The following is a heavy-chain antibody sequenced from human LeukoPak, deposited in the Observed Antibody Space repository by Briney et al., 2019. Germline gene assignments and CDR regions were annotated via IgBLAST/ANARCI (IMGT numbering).Heavy chain of an antibody. CDR1: GDSVSINSVT. CDR3: ARRLTQYDCFDP. Sequence: SQTLSLTFAISGDSVSINSVTWNWTSQSPSKGFDCLGRTYYRSTWYNDYAVSVRGRITVNPDTSKNQFSLHLNSVTPEDTAVYYCARRLTQYDCFDPWGQGILVTVSS. CDR2: TYYRSTWYN. J-gene: IGHJ5*02. V-gene: IGHV6-1*01. D-gene: IGHD2-2*01.